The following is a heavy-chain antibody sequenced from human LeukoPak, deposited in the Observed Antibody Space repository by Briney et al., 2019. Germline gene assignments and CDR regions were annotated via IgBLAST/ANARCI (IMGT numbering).Heavy chain of an antibody. J-gene: IGHJ4*02. D-gene: IGHD3-10*01. CDR3: AKDTLGMVRGVSDY. CDR1: GFTFSSYG. V-gene: IGHV3-23*01. CDR2: ISGSGGST. Sequence: GGTLRLSCAASGFTFSSYGMSWVRQAPGKGLEWVSAISGSGGSTYYADSVKGRFTISRDNSKNTLYLQMNSLRAEDTAVYYCAKDTLGMVRGVSDYWGQGTLVTVSS.